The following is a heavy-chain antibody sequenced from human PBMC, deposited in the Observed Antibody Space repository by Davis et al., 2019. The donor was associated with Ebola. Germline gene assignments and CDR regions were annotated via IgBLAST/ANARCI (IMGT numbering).Heavy chain of an antibody. V-gene: IGHV7-4-1*02. CDR2: INTNTGNP. J-gene: IGHJ5*02. Sequence: AASVKVSCKASGGTFSSYTINWVRQAPGQGLEWMGWINTNTGNPTYAQGFTGRFVFSLDTSVSTAYLQISSLKAEDTAVYYCAREVLLWFGELLFRPVGFDPWGQGTLVTVSS. CDR1: GGTFSSYT. CDR3: AREVLLWFGELLFRPVGFDP. D-gene: IGHD3-10*01.